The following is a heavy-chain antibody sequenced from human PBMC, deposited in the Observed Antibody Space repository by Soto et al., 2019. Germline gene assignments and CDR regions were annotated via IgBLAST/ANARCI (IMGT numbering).Heavy chain of an antibody. J-gene: IGHJ4*02. CDR1: GFSLSSTRMA. D-gene: IGHD6-19*01. Sequence: QITLKESGPTLVKPTPTLTLTCTFSGFSLSSTRMAVGWIRQPPGKALEWLALIYWDDDKRYSPFLKSRLTIAKNTSKNQAVLTMSNMDPVDTARYYCAHIVVAGLGYYFDYWGQGTLVTVSS. V-gene: IGHV2-5*02. CDR2: IYWDDDK. CDR3: AHIVVAGLGYYFDY.